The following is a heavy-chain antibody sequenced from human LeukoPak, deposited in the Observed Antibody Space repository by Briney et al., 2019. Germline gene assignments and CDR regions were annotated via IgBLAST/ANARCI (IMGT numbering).Heavy chain of an antibody. CDR1: GYTFTGYY. Sequence: ASVKVSCKASGYTFTGYYMHWVRQAPGQGLEWTGWINPNSGGTNYAQKFQGRVTMTRDTSISTAYMELSRLRSDDTAVYYCAREIPGANNCGGDCYALVYWGQGTLVTVSS. D-gene: IGHD2-21*01. V-gene: IGHV1-2*02. J-gene: IGHJ4*02. CDR2: INPNSGGT. CDR3: AREIPGANNCGGDCYALVY.